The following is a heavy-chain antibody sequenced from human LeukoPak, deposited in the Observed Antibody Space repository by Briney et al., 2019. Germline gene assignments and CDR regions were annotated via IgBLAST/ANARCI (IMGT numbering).Heavy chain of an antibody. CDR2: IYYSGST. J-gene: IGHJ6*03. CDR1: GGSISSYY. V-gene: IGHV4-59*01. D-gene: IGHD3-22*01. Sequence: SETLSLTCTVSGGSISSYYWSWIRQPPGKGLEWIGYIYYSGSTNYNPSLKSRVTISVDTSKNQFSLKLNSVTAADTAVYYCARVDDGTAYYYYYMDVWGKGTTVTVSS. CDR3: ARVDDGTAYYYYYMDV.